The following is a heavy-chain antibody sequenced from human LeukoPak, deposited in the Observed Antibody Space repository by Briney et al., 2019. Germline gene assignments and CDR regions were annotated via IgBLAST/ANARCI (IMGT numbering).Heavy chain of an antibody. CDR1: GFSFSAYS. D-gene: IGHD2-21*02. CDR2: IGIGTSQI. CDR3: ARGSTYCYANCYGTKY. Sequence: GGSLRLSCAASGFSFSAYSMNWVRQTPGKGLEWVSAIGIGTSQIWYADPVKGRFTISRDNAKNSVYLEMTSLRAEDTAVYYCARGSTYCYANCYGTKYWGQGTLVTVSS. V-gene: IGHV3-21*01. J-gene: IGHJ4*02.